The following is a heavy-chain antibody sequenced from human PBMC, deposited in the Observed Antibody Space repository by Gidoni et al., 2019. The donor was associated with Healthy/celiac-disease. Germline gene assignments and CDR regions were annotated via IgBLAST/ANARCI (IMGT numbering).Heavy chain of an antibody. V-gene: IGHV3-23*01. CDR1: GFTFSSYA. J-gene: IGHJ6*02. CDR2: ISGSGGST. CDR3: AKDPAYYDILTGYSLYYYYGMDV. D-gene: IGHD3-9*01. Sequence: EVQLLEFGGGLVQPGGSLRLSCAASGFTFSSYAMGWVRQAPGKGLEGVSAISGSGGSTYYADSVKGRFTISRDNSKNTLYLQMNSLRAEDTAVYYCAKDPAYYDILTGYSLYYYYGMDVWGQGTTVTVSS.